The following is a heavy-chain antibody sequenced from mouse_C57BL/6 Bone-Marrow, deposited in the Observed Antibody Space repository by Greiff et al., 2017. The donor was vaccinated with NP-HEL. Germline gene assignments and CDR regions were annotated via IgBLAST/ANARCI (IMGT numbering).Heavy chain of an antibody. CDR3: TTRNWDEGY. D-gene: IGHD4-1*01. J-gene: IGHJ2*01. CDR2: IDPENGDT. CDR1: GFNIKDDY. V-gene: IGHV14-4*01. Sequence: VQLQQSGAELVRPGASVKLSCTASGFNIKDDYMHWVKQRPEQGLEWIGWIDPENGDTEYASKFQGKATITADTSSNTAYLQLSSLTSEDTAVSSCTTRNWDEGYWGQGTTLTVSS.